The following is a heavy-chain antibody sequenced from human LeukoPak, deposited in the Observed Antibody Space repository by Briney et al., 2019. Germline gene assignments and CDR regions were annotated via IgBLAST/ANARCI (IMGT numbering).Heavy chain of an antibody. CDR2: ITGSGGST. Sequence: PGGSLRLSCAASGFTFSSYAMSWVRQAPGKGLEWVSAITGSGGSTYYADSVKGRFTISRDNSKNTLYLQMNSLRAEDTAVYYCAIEGSSGYLGYYGMDVWGQGTTVTVSS. CDR3: AIEGSSGYLGYYGMDV. V-gene: IGHV3-23*01. CDR1: GFTFSSYA. J-gene: IGHJ6*02. D-gene: IGHD3-22*01.